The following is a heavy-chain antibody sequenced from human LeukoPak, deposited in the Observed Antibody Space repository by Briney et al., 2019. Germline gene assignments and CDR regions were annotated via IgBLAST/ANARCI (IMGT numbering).Heavy chain of an antibody. CDR1: GFTFDDYA. Sequence: GRSLRLSCAVSGFTFDDYAMHWVRQAPGKGLEWVSGISWNSGSIGYADSVKGRFTISRDNAKNSLYLQMNSLRAEDTALYYCAVYGSSGYRNFDYWGQGTLVTVSS. V-gene: IGHV3-9*01. CDR3: AVYGSSGYRNFDY. D-gene: IGHD3-22*01. CDR2: ISWNSGSI. J-gene: IGHJ4*02.